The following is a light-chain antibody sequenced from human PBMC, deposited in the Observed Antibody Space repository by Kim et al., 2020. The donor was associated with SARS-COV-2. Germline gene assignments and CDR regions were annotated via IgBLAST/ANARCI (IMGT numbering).Light chain of an antibody. J-gene: IGKJ1*01. CDR3: QKYDSVPRT. Sequence: DIQMTQSPSSLSASVGDRVTITCRASQGISNYLAWYQQKPGKVPKLLIYAASTLQSGVSSRFSGSGSGTDFTLTISSLLPEDVATYYCQKYDSVPRTFGPGTKVDIK. V-gene: IGKV1-27*01. CDR1: QGISNY. CDR2: AAS.